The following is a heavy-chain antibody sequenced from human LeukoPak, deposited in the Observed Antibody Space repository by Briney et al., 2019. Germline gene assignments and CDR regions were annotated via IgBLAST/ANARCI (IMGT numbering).Heavy chain of an antibody. CDR2: IKQDGSEK. CDR1: GFTFSSYW. CDR3: ARNRDQTGDFGSDFYYYYMDV. D-gene: IGHD7-27*01. Sequence: GGSLRLSCAASGFTFSSYWMSWVRQAPGKGLEWVANIKQDGSEKYYVDSVKGRFTISRDNAKNSPYLQMNSLRAEDTAVYYCARNRDQTGDFGSDFYYYYMDVWGKGTTVTVSS. V-gene: IGHV3-7*01. J-gene: IGHJ6*03.